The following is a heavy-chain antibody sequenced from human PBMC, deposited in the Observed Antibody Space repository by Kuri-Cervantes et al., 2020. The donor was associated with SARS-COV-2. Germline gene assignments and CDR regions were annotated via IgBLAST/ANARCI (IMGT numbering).Heavy chain of an antibody. D-gene: IGHD6-13*01. CDR2: INPSGGST. J-gene: IGHJ4*02. CDR1: GYTFTSYY. Sequence: ASVKVSCKASGYTFTSYYMHWVRQAPGQGLEWMGIINPSGGSTSYAQKFQGRVTMTRDTSTSTVYMELSSLRSDDTAVYYCARDRRIAAAGTWSKFDYWGQGTLVTVSS. V-gene: IGHV1-46*01. CDR3: ARDRRIAAAGTWSKFDY.